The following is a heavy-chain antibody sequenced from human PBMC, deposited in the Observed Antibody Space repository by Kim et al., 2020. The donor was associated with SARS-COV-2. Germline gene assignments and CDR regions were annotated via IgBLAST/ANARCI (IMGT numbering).Heavy chain of an antibody. CDR3: ARDLEGFGELLDP. CDR2: ISSSSSYT. D-gene: IGHD3-10*01. J-gene: IGHJ5*02. CDR1: GFTFSDYY. V-gene: IGHV3-11*06. Sequence: GGSLRLSCAASGFTFSDYYMSWIRQAPGKGLEWVSYISSSSSYTNYADSVKGRFTISRDNAKNSLYLQMNSLRAEDTAVYYCARDLEGFGELLDPWGQGTLVTVSS.